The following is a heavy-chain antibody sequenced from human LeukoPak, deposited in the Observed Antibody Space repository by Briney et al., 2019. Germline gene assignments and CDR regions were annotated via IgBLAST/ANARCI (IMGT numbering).Heavy chain of an antibody. V-gene: IGHV1-2*02. CDR3: ARDGPAQMVEFDF. CDR1: GYTFSGSGWY. Sequence: ASVKVSCKASGYTFSGSGWYLYWLRQAPGQGLECLGWIHPYNGDTAYAQKFQGRVAMTRDTSISTADMELSRLRPDDTAVYSCARDGPAQMVEFDFWGQGTLVTVSS. J-gene: IGHJ4*02. D-gene: IGHD3-10*01. CDR2: IHPYNGDT.